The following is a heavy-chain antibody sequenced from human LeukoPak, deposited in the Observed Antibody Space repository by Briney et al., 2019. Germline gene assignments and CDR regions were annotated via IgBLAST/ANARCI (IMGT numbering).Heavy chain of an antibody. D-gene: IGHD3-22*01. V-gene: IGHV3-23*01. CDR1: GFTFSSYA. CDR2: ISGSGGST. J-gene: IGHJ3*02. CDR3: AKIVDSSGYYYSAFDI. Sequence: PGGSLRLSCAASGFTFSSYAMSWVRQAPGKGLEWVSAISGSGGSTYYADSVKDRFTISRDNSKNTLYLQMNSLRAEDTAVYYCAKIVDSSGYYYSAFDIWGQGTMVTVSS.